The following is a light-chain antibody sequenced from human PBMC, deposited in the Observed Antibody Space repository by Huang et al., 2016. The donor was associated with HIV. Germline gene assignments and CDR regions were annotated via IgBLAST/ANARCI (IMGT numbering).Light chain of an antibody. CDR3: MQSTHLRT. V-gene: IGKV2-29*02. J-gene: IGKJ2*02. CDR1: QSLRQSDGKTY. Sequence: ILMTQTPLSLSVPPGQPATISCKSNQSLRQSDGKTYLYWYLQRPGQSPQLLIYDVSSRFSGVPDRFRGSGSGTDFTLKISRVEAGDVGIYYCMQSTHLRTFGQGTKLEIK. CDR2: DVS.